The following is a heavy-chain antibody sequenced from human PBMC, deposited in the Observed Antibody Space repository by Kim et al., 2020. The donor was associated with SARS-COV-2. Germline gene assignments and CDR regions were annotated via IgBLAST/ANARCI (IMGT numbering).Heavy chain of an antibody. CDR3: VSDRWGGAFDF. CDR2: ITKTSSTI. V-gene: IGHV3-48*02. D-gene: IGHD3-16*01. CDR1: GFTFSAYD. Sequence: GGSLRLSCATSGFTFSAYDMNWVRQAPGKGLEWLSFITKTSSTIYYADSVKGRFTISRDNAKNSLYLQMGSLTDEDTAVYFCVSDRWGGAFDFWGQGTLVTVSS. J-gene: IGHJ3*01.